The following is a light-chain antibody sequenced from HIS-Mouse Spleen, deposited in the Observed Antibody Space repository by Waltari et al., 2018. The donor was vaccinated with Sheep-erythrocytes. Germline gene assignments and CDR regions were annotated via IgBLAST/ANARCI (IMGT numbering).Light chain of an antibody. V-gene: IGLV2-11*01. Sequence: QPALTQPRSVSGSPGQSVTIPCPATSSHLGGSNYIPRYQQHPGKAPKLLSYDVSKRPSGVPDRFSGSKSGNTASLTISGLQAEDEADYYCCSYAGSYNHVFATGTKVTVL. CDR3: CSYAGSYNHV. CDR1: SSHLGGSNY. J-gene: IGLJ1*01. CDR2: DVS.